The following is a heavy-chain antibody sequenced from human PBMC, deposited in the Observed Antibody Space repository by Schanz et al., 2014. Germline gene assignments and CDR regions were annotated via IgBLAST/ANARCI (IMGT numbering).Heavy chain of an antibody. CDR1: GFSFTTYA. CDR3: AKTLFPGGTQTFGN. J-gene: IGHJ4*02. V-gene: IGHV3-23*01. D-gene: IGHD2-8*02. Sequence: EVQLLESGGGLVQPGGSLRLSCASSGFSFTTYAMSWVRQAPGKGLEWVSSISSGGGSTYYADSVKGRFTISRDNSKNTLYVEMNSLRVEDTAVYYCAKTLFPGGTQTFGNWGRGTLVTVSS. CDR2: ISSGGGST.